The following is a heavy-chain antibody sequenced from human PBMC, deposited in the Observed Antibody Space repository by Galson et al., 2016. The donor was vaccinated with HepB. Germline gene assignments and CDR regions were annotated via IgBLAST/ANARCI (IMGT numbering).Heavy chain of an antibody. Sequence: SLRLSCAASGFTFSTYWMHWVRQVPGMGLVWVSRINSDDTMTSYADSVKGRFTISRDNAKDTLYLQMNSLGAEDTAVYYCVRILCSGHCDNADWNFDLWGRGTLVAVSS. D-gene: IGHD2-15*01. J-gene: IGHJ2*01. V-gene: IGHV3-74*01. CDR3: VRILCSGHCDNADWNFDL. CDR2: INSDDTMT. CDR1: GFTFSTYW.